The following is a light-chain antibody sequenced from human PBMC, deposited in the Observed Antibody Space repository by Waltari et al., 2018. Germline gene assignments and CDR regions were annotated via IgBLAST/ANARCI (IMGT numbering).Light chain of an antibody. CDR3: SSYTRRSYWV. V-gene: IGLV2-14*01. Sequence: QSALTQPASVSGSPGQSITISCTGTSSDVGFYDFFSWFQQHPGKAPKGMIYKVNNRPSGVSNRFSGSKSANTASLTIAGLQAEDEADYYCSSYTRRSYWVFGGGTQLTVL. CDR2: KVN. J-gene: IGLJ3*02. CDR1: SSDVGFYDF.